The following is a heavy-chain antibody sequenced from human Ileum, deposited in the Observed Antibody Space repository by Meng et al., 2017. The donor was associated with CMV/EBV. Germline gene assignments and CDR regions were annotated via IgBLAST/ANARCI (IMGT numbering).Heavy chain of an antibody. CDR2: IYPRDSDT. D-gene: IGHD3-16*01. Sequence: GESLKISCQGSGFGFTSYWIGWVRQKPGKGLELMGIIYPRDSDTRYSPSFEGQVTMSADPSINTTYLHWSSLKASDTAVYYCTKMLFSAYNWFDPWGQGTQVTVSS. CDR1: GFGFTSYW. CDR3: TKMLFSAYNWFDP. V-gene: IGHV5-51*01. J-gene: IGHJ5*02.